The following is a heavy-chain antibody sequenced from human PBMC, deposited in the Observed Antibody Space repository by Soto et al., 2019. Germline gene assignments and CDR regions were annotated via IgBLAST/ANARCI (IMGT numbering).Heavy chain of an antibody. J-gene: IGHJ4*02. CDR1: GGSISSGGYF. V-gene: IGHV4-31*03. Sequence: SETLSLTCTVSGGSISSGGYFWGWIRQPPGKGLEWIGNIFYRWTTYYSPFFKSCVTISVYTYKNQFSLKLRSVTAADTAVYFCARGVLYWGQGTLVTVSS. D-gene: IGHD3-10*01. CDR3: ARGVLY. CDR2: IFYRWTT.